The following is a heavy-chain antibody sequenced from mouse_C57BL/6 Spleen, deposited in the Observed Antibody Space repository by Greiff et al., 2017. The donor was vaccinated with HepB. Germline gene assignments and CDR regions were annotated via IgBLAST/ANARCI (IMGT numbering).Heavy chain of an antibody. J-gene: IGHJ2*01. Sequence: VQLQQSGPELVKPGASVKISCKASGYAFSSSWMNWVKQRPGKGLEWIGRIYPGDGDTNYNGKFKGKATLTADKSSSTAYMQLSSLTSEDSAVYFCARGGHSKGFDYWGQGTTLTVSS. CDR3: ARGGHSKGFDY. CDR2: IYPGDGDT. D-gene: IGHD2-5*01. CDR1: GYAFSSSW. V-gene: IGHV1-82*01.